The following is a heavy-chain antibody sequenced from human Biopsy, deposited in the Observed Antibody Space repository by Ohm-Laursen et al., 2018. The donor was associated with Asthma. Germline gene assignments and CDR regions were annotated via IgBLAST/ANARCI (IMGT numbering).Heavy chain of an antibody. CDR3: ARGVDRVTGLLDHFDS. V-gene: IGHV4-59*01. CDR2: VYYSGST. Sequence: SQTLSLTCTVSGGSINNFYWSWIRQPPGKGLESIGHVYYSGSTNYNPSLKSRVTIPIDASKNQFSLKLTSVTAADTAVYYCARGVDRVTGLLDHFDSWGQVTLVTVSS. J-gene: IGHJ4*02. D-gene: IGHD2-21*02. CDR1: GGSINNFY.